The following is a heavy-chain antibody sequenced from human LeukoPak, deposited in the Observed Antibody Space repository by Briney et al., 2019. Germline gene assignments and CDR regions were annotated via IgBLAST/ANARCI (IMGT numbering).Heavy chain of an antibody. CDR1: SGSINRDNW. Sequence: TSETLSLTCAVSSGSINRDNWWSWVRQPPGKGLEWIGEIYHTGTTNYNPSLKSRVTISVDKSKNQLSLRLTSVTAADTAVYYCAKDPLASIETLDRWGQGALVTVSS. CDR3: AKDPLASIETLDR. V-gene: IGHV4-4*02. D-gene: IGHD3-3*02. J-gene: IGHJ5*02. CDR2: IYHTGTT.